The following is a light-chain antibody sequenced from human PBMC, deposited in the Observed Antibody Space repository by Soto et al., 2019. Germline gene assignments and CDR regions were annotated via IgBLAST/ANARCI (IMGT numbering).Light chain of an antibody. CDR2: GAS. CDR1: QSVSSN. Sequence: IVMTQSPATLSVSPGERATLSCRASQSVSSNLAWYQQKPGQAPRLLIYGASTRATGIPARFSGSGSGTEFTLTISSLQSEDCAVYYCQQYNNWPLNFGGGTKVDIK. V-gene: IGKV3D-15*01. J-gene: IGKJ4*01. CDR3: QQYNNWPLN.